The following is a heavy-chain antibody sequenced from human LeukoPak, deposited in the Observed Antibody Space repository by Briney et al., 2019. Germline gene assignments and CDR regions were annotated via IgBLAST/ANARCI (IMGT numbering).Heavy chain of an antibody. V-gene: IGHV1-69*04. CDR3: ARGYRITINY. D-gene: IGHD3-10*01. Sequence: SVKVSCKASGGTFSSYAISWVRQAPGQGLEWMGRIIPILGIANYAQKFQGRVTMARNTSISTAYMELSSLRSEDTAVYYCARGYRITINYWGQGTLVTVSS. CDR2: IIPILGIA. J-gene: IGHJ4*02. CDR1: GGTFSSYA.